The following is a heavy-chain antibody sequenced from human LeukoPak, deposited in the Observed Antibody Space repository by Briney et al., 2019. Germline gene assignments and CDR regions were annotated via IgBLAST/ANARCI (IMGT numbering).Heavy chain of an antibody. D-gene: IGHD2-15*01. CDR1: GGSISSGGYY. Sequence: PSETLSLTCTVSGGSISSGGYYWSWIRQPPGKGLEWIGYIYHSGSTYYNPSLKSRVTISVDRSKNQFSLKLRSVTAADTAVYYCARSQTAALDACDIWGQGTMVTVSS. CDR2: IYHSGST. J-gene: IGHJ3*02. V-gene: IGHV4-30-2*01. CDR3: ARSQTAALDACDI.